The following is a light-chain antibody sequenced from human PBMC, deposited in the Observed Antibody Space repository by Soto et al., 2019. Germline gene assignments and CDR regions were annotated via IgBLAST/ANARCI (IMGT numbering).Light chain of an antibody. V-gene: IGKV1-12*01. J-gene: IGKJ4*01. CDR3: QQANSFPFT. CDR2: GAS. CDR1: QDIGSW. Sequence: DIQMTQSPSSVSASVGDRVTITCRASQDIGSWLAWYQQKPGKAPDLLIYGASSLQSGVPSRFYGSGSGTDFTLTISSLQPEDFATYYCQQANSFPFTFGGGTKVEIK.